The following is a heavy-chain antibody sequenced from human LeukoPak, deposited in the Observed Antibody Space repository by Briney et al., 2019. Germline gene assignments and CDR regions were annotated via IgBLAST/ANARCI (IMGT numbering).Heavy chain of an antibody. CDR3: AKALVANWFDP. V-gene: IGHV3-30*18. CDR2: ISYDGSNK. J-gene: IGHJ5*02. D-gene: IGHD3-10*01. CDR1: GFTFSSYG. Sequence: GGSLRLSCAASGFTFSSYGMHWVRQAPGKGLEWVAVISYDGSNKYYADSVKGRFTISRDNSKNTLYLQMNSLRAEDTAVYYCAKALVANWFDPWGQGTLVTVSS.